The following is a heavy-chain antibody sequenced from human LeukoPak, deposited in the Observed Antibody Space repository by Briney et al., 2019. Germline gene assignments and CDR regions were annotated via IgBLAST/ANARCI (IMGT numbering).Heavy chain of an antibody. J-gene: IGHJ4*02. CDR1: GGSFSSYY. Sequence: SETLSLTCAVYGGSFSSYYWSWIRQPPGKGLEWIGEINHSGSTNYNPSLKSRVTISVDMSKNQFSLKLSSVTAADTAVYYCARGSGMGATTFDYWGQGTLVTVSS. CDR3: ARGSGMGATTFDY. V-gene: IGHV4-34*01. D-gene: IGHD1-26*01. CDR2: INHSGST.